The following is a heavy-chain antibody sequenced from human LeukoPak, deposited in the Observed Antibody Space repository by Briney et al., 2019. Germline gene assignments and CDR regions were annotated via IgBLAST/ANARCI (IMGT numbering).Heavy chain of an antibody. CDR3: ARLTGYYTSGWYYFDS. V-gene: IGHV3-48*02. CDR2: ISPNSGAT. D-gene: IGHD6-13*01. CDR1: GFTFGDYS. Sequence: GGSLRLSCAVSGFTFGDYSMNWVRQAPGKGLEWLSFISPNSGATYYAESLKGRLTISRDNAKNSLYLQMNGLRDEDTAVYYCARLTGYYTSGWYYFDSWGQGTLVTVSS. J-gene: IGHJ4*02.